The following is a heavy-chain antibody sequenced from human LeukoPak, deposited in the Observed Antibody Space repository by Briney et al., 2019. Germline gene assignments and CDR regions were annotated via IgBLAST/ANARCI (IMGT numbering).Heavy chain of an antibody. J-gene: IGHJ6*03. CDR3: ARHKDYYYSYMDV. Sequence: GSLRLSCAASGFSFSSYNMNWVRLTPGKGLEWIGTIYYSGSTYYNPSLTSRVTISVDTSKNQFSLKLSSVTAADTAVYYCARHKDYYYSYMDVWGKGTTVTISS. CDR2: IYYSGST. CDR1: GFSFSSYN. V-gene: IGHV4-39*01.